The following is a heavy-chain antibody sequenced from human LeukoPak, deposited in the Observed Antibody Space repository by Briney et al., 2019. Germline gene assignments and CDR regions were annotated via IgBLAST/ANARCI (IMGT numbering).Heavy chain of an antibody. D-gene: IGHD6-19*01. CDR1: GGSISSYY. J-gene: IGHJ6*03. Sequence: SETLSLTCTVSGGSISSYYWSWIRQPAGKGLEWIGRIYTSGSTNYNPSLKSRVTMSVDTSKNQCSLKLSSVTAADTAVYYCARFMVAVAVGGYYYYYMDVWGKGTTVTISS. CDR3: ARFMVAVAVGGYYYYYMDV. CDR2: IYTSGST. V-gene: IGHV4-4*07.